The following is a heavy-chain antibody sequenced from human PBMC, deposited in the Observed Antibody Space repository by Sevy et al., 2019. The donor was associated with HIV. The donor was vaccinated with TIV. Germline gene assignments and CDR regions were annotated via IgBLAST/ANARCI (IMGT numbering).Heavy chain of an antibody. CDR3: ARYCSSTTCYLYIDV. CDR2: ISSNSNTI. J-gene: IGHJ6*03. CDR1: GFIFNTYA. V-gene: IGHV3-48*02. Sequence: GGSLRLSCAASGFIFNTYAMNWVRQAPGKGLEWVSCISSNSNTIYYADSVKGRFTISRDNAKNSLYLQMNSLRDEDTAVYYCARYCSSTTCYLYIDVWGKGTTVTVSS. D-gene: IGHD2-2*01.